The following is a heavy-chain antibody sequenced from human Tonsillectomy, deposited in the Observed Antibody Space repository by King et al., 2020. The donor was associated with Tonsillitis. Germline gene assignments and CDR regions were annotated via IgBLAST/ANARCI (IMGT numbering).Heavy chain of an antibody. CDR3: AREGPMWEPLEYFDY. D-gene: IGHD1-26*01. V-gene: IGHV3-66*01. Sequence: VQLVESGGGLVQPGGSLRLSCAASGFTVSSNYMSWVRQAPGQGLEWGSVIYSGGDTYYADSVKGRFTISRDNSKNTLYLQMNSLGVEDTAVYYCAREGPMWEPLEYFDYWGQGTLVTVSS. CDR1: GFTVSSNY. J-gene: IGHJ4*02. CDR2: IYSGGDT.